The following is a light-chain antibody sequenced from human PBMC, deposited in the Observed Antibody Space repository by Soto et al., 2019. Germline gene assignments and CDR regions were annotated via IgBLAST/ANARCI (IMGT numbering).Light chain of an antibody. V-gene: IGLV7-46*01. CDR2: HTS. CDR3: LLSYGGVGEV. Sequence: VVTQEPSLTVSPGGTVTLTCGSSTGAVTSGHYPAWFQQKPGQAPRTLIYHTSNRHSWTPARFSASLLEGKAALTLSGAQPEDEAEYYCLLSYGGVGEVFGGGTKLTVL. CDR1: TGAVTSGHY. J-gene: IGLJ2*01.